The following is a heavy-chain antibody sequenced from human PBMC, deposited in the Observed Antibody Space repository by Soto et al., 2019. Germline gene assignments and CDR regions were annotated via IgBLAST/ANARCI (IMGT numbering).Heavy chain of an antibody. CDR1: GGSISSSNYY. CDR3: ARGRGILTGYSGRWFDP. V-gene: IGHV4-39*01. CDR2: IYSGGNT. J-gene: IGHJ5*02. D-gene: IGHD3-9*01. Sequence: PSETLSLTCSVSGGSISSSNYYWGWIRQPPGKGLEWIGSIYSGGNTYYHPSLRGRVTVSLDTSKNQFSLKLSSMTAADTAVYYCARGRGILTGYSGRWFDPWGQGTLVTVS.